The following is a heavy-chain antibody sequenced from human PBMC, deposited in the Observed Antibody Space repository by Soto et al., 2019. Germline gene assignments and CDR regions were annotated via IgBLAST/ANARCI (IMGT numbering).Heavy chain of an antibody. CDR2: ISYDGSNK. V-gene: IGHV3-30*18. D-gene: IGHD2-21*02. CDR3: AKGDCGGDCYSCDAFDI. J-gene: IGHJ3*02. CDR1: GFTFSSYG. Sequence: QVQLVESGGVVVQPGRSLRLSCAASGFTFSSYGMHWVRQAPGKGLEWVAVISYDGSNKYYADSVKGRFTISRDNSKNTQYLQMNSLRAEDTAVYYCAKGDCGGDCYSCDAFDIWGQGRMVTVSS.